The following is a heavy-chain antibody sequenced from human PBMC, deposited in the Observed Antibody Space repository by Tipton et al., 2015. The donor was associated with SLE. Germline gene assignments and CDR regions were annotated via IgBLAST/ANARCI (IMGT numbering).Heavy chain of an antibody. CDR1: DYSISSGFY. CDR2: INHSGST. V-gene: IGHV4-38-2*01. CDR3: ARGQRQLGRFDP. J-gene: IGHJ5*02. Sequence: TLSLTCAVSDYSISSGFYWGWFRQPPGKGLEWIGNINHSGSTDYNPSPKRRVTMSVDTSKSKFSLWLRSVSAADTAVYYCARGQRQLGRFDPWGQGTLGTV. D-gene: IGHD1-1*01.